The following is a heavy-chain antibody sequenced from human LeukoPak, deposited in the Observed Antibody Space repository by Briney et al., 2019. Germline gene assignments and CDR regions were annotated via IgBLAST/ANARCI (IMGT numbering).Heavy chain of an antibody. D-gene: IGHD6-6*01. V-gene: IGHV1-2*06. CDR3: AAENIATLH. CDR1: GYTFTGYY. Sequence: ASVKVSCKASGYTFTGYYIHWVRQAPGQGLEWMGRINPNSGGTNYAQKLQGRVTMTRDTSISTAYMELSSLRSDDTAVYYCAAENIATLHWGQGTLVTVSS. J-gene: IGHJ4*02. CDR2: INPNSGGT.